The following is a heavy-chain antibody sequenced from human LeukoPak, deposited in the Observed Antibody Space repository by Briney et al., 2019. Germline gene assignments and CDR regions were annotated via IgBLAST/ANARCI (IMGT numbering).Heavy chain of an antibody. CDR3: ATGAGGSYTWGTYYFDY. V-gene: IGHV3-23*01. CDR1: GLGFSSA. J-gene: IGHJ4*02. CDR2: LSGSGDRT. Sequence: GGSLRLSCAASGLGFSSAMNCVRQAPGKGLEWVSALSGSGDRTYHGDPVKGRFTISRDNSKNTPYLKMSSLRAEATAVYYCATGAGGSYTWGTYYFDYWGQGALVTVSS. D-gene: IGHD1-26*01.